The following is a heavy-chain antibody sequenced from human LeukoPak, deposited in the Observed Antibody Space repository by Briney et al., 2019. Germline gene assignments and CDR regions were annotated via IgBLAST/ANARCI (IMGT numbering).Heavy chain of an antibody. D-gene: IGHD6-13*01. CDR2: INPNSGGT. CDR1: GYTFSDYY. Sequence: ASVKVSCKSCGYTFSDYYIHGVRQAPGQGLEWVGWINPNSGGTNYAQKFEGRVTMTRDTSITTGYMELSSLTSDDTAVYYCARAHSSLRLYHFDYWGQGTLVTVSS. CDR3: ARAHSSLRLYHFDY. J-gene: IGHJ4*02. V-gene: IGHV1-2*02.